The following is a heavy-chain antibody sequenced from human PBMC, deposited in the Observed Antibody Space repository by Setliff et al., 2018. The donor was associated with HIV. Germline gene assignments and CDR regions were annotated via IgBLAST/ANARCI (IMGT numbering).Heavy chain of an antibody. CDR1: GGSISRSNW. CDR3: ARHASRDGYNFDY. J-gene: IGHJ4*02. Sequence: SETLSLTCAVSGGSISRSNWWSRVRQPPGKGLEWIGEINHSGTTNYNSSLKSRVTMSVDTSKNQFSLKLSSVTAADTAVYYCARHASRDGYNFDYWGQGTLVTVS. CDR2: INHSGTT. V-gene: IGHV4-4*02. D-gene: IGHD3-22*01.